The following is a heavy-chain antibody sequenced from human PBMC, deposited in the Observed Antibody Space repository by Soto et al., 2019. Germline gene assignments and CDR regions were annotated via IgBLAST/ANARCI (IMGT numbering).Heavy chain of an antibody. Sequence: EVQLVESGGGLVQPGGSLRLSCAASGFTFSTYSMNWVRQAPGKGLEWVSYISRSSTTTYYADSVRGRFTISRDNAKNSLYLQMNSLRAEDTAVYYCALGKFDYWGQGTLFTVSS. CDR3: ALGKFDY. V-gene: IGHV3-48*01. J-gene: IGHJ4*02. CDR2: ISRSSTTT. CDR1: GFTFSTYS.